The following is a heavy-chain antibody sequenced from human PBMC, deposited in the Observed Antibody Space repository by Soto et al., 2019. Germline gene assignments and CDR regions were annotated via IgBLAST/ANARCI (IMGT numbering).Heavy chain of an antibody. Sequence: QVQLVESGGGVVQPGRSLRLSCAPSGFTFSFYGMHWVRQAPGKGLEWVALISYDGSNKYYADSVKGRFTISRDNSKNKLYLQMNSLRPEDTAVYYCANSQSSSWYYFHYWGQGTLVTVSS. J-gene: IGHJ4*02. CDR3: ANSQSSSWYYFHY. D-gene: IGHD6-13*01. V-gene: IGHV3-30*18. CDR1: GFTFSFYG. CDR2: ISYDGSNK.